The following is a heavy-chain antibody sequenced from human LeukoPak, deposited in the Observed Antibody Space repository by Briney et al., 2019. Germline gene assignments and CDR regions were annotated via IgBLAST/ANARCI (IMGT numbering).Heavy chain of an antibody. V-gene: IGHV4-59*01. D-gene: IGHD3-22*01. CDR2: NYYSGST. CDR1: GGSISSYY. CDR3: AREGPDYYDSSGYYYAFDI. J-gene: IGHJ3*02. Sequence: PSETLSLTCTVSGGSISSYYWSWIRQPPGKGLEWIGYNYYSGSTNYNPSLKSRVTISVDTSKNQFSLKLSSVTAADTAVYYCAREGPDYYDSSGYYYAFDIWGQGTMVTVSS.